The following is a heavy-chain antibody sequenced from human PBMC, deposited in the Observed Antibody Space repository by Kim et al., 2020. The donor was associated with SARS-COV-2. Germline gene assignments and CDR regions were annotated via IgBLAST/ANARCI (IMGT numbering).Heavy chain of an antibody. CDR2: IKEDGSER. CDR1: GFTFSSYW. V-gene: IGHV3-7*01. CDR3: ARLTRGETPTY. Sequence: GGSLRLSCAVSGFTFSSYWMHWVRQAPGKGLEWVANIKEDGSERSYVDSVRGRFTISRDNAKNSLYLQMNSLRAEDTAVYYCARLTRGETPTYWGQGTL. J-gene: IGHJ4*02. D-gene: IGHD3-10*01.